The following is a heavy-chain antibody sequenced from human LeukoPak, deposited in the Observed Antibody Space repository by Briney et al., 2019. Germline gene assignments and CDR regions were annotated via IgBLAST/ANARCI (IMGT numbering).Heavy chain of an antibody. V-gene: IGHV3-11*05. CDR2: ISGNSADI. J-gene: IGHJ4*02. CDR1: GFTFTGYY. Sequence: GGSLRLSCVVSGFTFTGYYMTWVRQAPGKGLEWLSYISGNSADINYLDSVRGRFTISRDNAKNSLYLQMNSLRVEDTAVYYCTRDPRRLDYLGQGTLVTVSS. CDR3: TRDPRRLDY.